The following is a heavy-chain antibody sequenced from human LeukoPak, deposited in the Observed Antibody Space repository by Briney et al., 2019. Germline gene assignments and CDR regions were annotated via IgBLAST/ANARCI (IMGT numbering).Heavy chain of an antibody. D-gene: IGHD2-2*01. CDR3: AGSLGYCTSNVRYLKY. J-gene: IGHJ4*02. CDR1: GYSENFYG. Sequence: ALVKVSCKTSGYSENFYGITWVRQVAGQGLEWMGWISAQHGQTEYAPNSQDRVTMTTDTYTNTAYMELRSLRSDDTAVYYCAGSLGYCTSNVRYLKYWGQGTLVTVSS. CDR2: ISAQHGQT. V-gene: IGHV1-18*01.